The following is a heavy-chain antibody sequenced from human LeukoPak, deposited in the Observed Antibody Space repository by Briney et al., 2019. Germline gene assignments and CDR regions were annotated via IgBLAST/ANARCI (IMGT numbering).Heavy chain of an antibody. CDR2: ISYDGSNK. V-gene: IGHV3-30*03. D-gene: IGHD5-12*01. Sequence: GGSLRLSCAASGFTFSSYGMHWVRQAPGKGLEWVAVISYDGSNKYYADSVKGRFTISRDNSLNTLHLQMNSLRTGDTAVYYCAREFGHDRWYFDYWGQGALVTVSS. CDR1: GFTFSSYG. CDR3: AREFGHDRWYFDY. J-gene: IGHJ4*02.